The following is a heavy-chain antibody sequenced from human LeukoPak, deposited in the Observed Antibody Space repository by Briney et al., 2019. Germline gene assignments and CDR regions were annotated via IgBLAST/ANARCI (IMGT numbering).Heavy chain of an antibody. D-gene: IGHD3-22*01. CDR3: AKGPRQGYYDSSGYYHY. CDR1: GFTFSSYG. Sequence: GGSLRLSCAASGFTFSSYGMHWVRQAPGKGLEWVAFIRYDGSNKYYADSVKGRFTISRDNPKNTLYLQMNSLRAEDTAVYYCAKGPRQGYYDSSGYYHYWGQGTLVTVSS. V-gene: IGHV3-30*02. J-gene: IGHJ4*02. CDR2: IRYDGSNK.